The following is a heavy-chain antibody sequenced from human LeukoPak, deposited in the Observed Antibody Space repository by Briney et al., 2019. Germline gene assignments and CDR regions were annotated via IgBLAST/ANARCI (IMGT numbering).Heavy chain of an antibody. CDR2: INSDGSST. V-gene: IGHV3-74*01. J-gene: IGHJ4*02. D-gene: IGHD6-19*01. CDR1: GFTLSGYW. CDR3: AKVAVAGPPDY. Sequence: GGSLRLSCAASGFTLSGYWMHWVRQAPGKGLVWVSRINSDGSSTSYADSVKGRFTISRDNAKNTLYLQMNSLRAEDTAVYYCAKVAVAGPPDYWGQGTLVTVSS.